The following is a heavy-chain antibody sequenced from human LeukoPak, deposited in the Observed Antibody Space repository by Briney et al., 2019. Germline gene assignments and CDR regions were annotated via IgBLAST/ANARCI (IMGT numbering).Heavy chain of an antibody. CDR3: ASLGGAATGLSTENWFDP. D-gene: IGHD2-15*01. CDR1: GGSISSYY. Sequence: SETLSLTCTVSGGSISSYYWSWIRQPPGKGLEWIGYIYYSGSTNYNPSLKSRVTISVDTSKNQFSLKLSSVTAADTAVYYCASLGGAATGLSTENWFDPWGQGTLVTVSS. CDR2: IYYSGST. V-gene: IGHV4-59*01. J-gene: IGHJ5*02.